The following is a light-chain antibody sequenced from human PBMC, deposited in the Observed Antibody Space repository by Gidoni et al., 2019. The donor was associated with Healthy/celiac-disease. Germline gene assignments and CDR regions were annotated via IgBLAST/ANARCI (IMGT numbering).Light chain of an antibody. Sequence: QMTLSPSSVAASVGDRVTITCRPSQGIGSWLAWYQQKPGKAAKYLIYPTSCLQSGVPSRFLGSGSGTDFTPTISSLQPEEFATYYCQQANSFPLTFGGGTKVEIK. CDR3: QQANSFPLT. J-gene: IGKJ4*01. CDR1: QGIGSW. V-gene: IGKV1-12*01. CDR2: PTS.